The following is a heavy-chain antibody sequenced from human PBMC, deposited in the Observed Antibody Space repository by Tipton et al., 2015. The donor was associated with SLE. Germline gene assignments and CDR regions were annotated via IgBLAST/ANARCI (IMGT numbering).Heavy chain of an antibody. CDR1: GGSISSHY. Sequence: TLSLTCTVSGGSISSHYWSWIRQPPGKGLEWIGYIDDSGNTDYTPSLKSRVTISVDTSKNQFSLNLNSVTAADTAVYYCVRDLDDGGHGHFDLWGRGTLVTVSS. V-gene: IGHV4-59*11. D-gene: IGHD4-23*01. CDR2: IDDSGNT. J-gene: IGHJ2*01. CDR3: VRDLDDGGHGHFDL.